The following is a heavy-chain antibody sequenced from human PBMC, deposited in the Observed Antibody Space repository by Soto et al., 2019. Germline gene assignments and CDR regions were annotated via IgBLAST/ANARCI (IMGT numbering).Heavy chain of an antibody. CDR3: ASGRVLDAFDI. CDR2: MNPNSGNT. V-gene: IGHV1-8*01. J-gene: IGHJ3*02. CDR1: GYTFTSYD. Sequence: QVQLVQSGAEVKKPGASVKVSCKASGYTFTSYDINCVRQATGQGLEWMGWMNPNSGNTCYAQKFQGRVTMTRHTSISTAYIELISLSSEETAVYYCASGRVLDAFDIWGQGTMVIVSS. D-gene: IGHD3-10*01.